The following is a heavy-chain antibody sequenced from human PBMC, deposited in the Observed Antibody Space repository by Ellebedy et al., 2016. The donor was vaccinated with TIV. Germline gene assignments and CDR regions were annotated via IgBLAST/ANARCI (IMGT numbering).Heavy chain of an antibody. D-gene: IGHD4-23*01. V-gene: IGHV3-48*04. CDR3: ARVDYGGIVGAFDI. Sequence: GESLKISXAASGFTFSSYAMNWVRQAPGKGLEWVSYISSSSSTIYYADSVKGRFTISRDNAKNSLYLQMNSLRAEDTAVYYCARVDYGGIVGAFDIWGQGTMVTVSS. CDR1: GFTFSSYA. CDR2: ISSSSSTI. J-gene: IGHJ3*02.